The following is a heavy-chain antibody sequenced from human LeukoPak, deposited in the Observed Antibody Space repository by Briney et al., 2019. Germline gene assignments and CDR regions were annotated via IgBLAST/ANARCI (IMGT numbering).Heavy chain of an antibody. CDR3: ARGPHIYCSSTSCYFDY. D-gene: IGHD2-2*01. V-gene: IGHV1-69*13. Sequence: SVKVSCKASGGTFSSYAISWVRQAPGQGLEWMGGIIPIFGTANYAQKFQGRVTITADESTSTAYMELSSLRSEDTAVYYCARGPHIYCSSTSCYFDYWGQGTLVTVSS. CDR2: IIPIFGTA. CDR1: GGTFSSYA. J-gene: IGHJ4*02.